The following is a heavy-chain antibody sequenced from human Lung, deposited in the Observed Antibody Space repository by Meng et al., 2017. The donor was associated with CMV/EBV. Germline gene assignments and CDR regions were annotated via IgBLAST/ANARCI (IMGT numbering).Heavy chain of an antibody. V-gene: IGHV1-18*01. CDR2: ISAYNGNT. Sequence: QAQWVQAGGEVKKPGALVKVSCKAFGYTFTHYCITWVRQAPGQGLEWMGWISAYNGNTNYAQTRQGRVTMTTDTSTSTAYMELRSLRSDDTAVYYCARVEVGITSGDYWGQGTLVTVSS. J-gene: IGHJ4*02. CDR3: ARVEVGITSGDY. D-gene: IGHD1-26*01. CDR1: GYTFTHYC.